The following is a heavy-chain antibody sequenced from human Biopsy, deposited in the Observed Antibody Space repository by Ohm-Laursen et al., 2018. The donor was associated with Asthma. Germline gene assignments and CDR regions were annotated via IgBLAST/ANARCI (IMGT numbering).Heavy chain of an antibody. V-gene: IGHV4-39*01. J-gene: IGHJ4*02. D-gene: IGHD7-27*01. CDR1: GGSMSSSSYY. Sequence: PPGTLSLTCTVSGGSMSSSSYYWGWIRQPPGKGLEWMGSISYTGSAYHNPSLKSRVTISVDTSKNHFSLKRSSVTAADTAVYYCARHWDWGSFFDYWGQGTPVTVSS. CDR3: ARHWDWGSFFDY. CDR2: ISYTGSA.